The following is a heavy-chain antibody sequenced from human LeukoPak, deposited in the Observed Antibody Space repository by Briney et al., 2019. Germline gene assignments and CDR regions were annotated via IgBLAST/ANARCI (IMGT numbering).Heavy chain of an antibody. CDR1: GYTFSDYY. CDR2: INPNSGDT. CDR3: ARGPYSGYDSNFDY. Sequence: ASVKVSCKTSGYTFSDYYIHWIRQAPGQGLEWVGWINPNSGDTDYAQKFQGRVTMTRDMSTSTVYMELSSLRSEDTAVYYCARGPYSGYDSNFDYWGQGTLVTVSS. V-gene: IGHV1-2*02. J-gene: IGHJ4*02. D-gene: IGHD5-12*01.